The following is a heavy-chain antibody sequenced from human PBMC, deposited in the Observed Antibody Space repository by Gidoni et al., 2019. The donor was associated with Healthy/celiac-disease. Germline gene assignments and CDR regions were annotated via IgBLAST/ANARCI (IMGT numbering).Heavy chain of an antibody. Sequence: EVQLLVSGGGLVQPGGSLSLSCAASAFTFSSCARSWVRQAPGKGLEWVSAISGSGGSTYYADSVKGRFTISRDNSKNTLYLQMNSLRAEDTAVYYCAKSSYGDSPTFDYWGQGTLVTVSS. CDR3: AKSSYGDSPTFDY. J-gene: IGHJ4*02. D-gene: IGHD4-17*01. CDR1: AFTFSSCA. CDR2: ISGSGGST. V-gene: IGHV3-23*01.